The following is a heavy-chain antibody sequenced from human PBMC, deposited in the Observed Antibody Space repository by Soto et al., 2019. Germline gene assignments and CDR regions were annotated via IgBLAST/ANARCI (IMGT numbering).Heavy chain of an antibody. CDR3: AKDRGSYDIWSGTQRYYAMDV. D-gene: IGHD3-3*01. J-gene: IGHJ6*02. CDR1: GFIFSRHG. V-gene: IGHV3-30*18. CDR2: TSYDGSNT. Sequence: QGQLVESGGGVVQPGTSLRLSCAASGFIFSRHGMHWVRQAPGKGLEWVAFTSYDGSNTYYADSVKGRFTISRDNPKNTLFLQMNSLRPNDTALYFCAKDRGSYDIWSGTQRYYAMDVWGQGPRSPSH.